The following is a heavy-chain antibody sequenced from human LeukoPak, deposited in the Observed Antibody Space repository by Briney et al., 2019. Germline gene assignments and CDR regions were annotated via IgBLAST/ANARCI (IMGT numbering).Heavy chain of an antibody. V-gene: IGHV4-38-2*02. Sequence: SETLSLTCTVSGYSISSGYYWGWIRQPPGKGLEWVGNIYHSGSTSYNPSLKSRVTISVDTSKNQFSLKLSSVTAADTAVYYCARGFSSSWYFNWFDPWGQGTLVTVSS. D-gene: IGHD6-13*01. CDR3: ARGFSSSWYFNWFDP. CDR1: GYSISSGYY. J-gene: IGHJ5*02. CDR2: IYHSGST.